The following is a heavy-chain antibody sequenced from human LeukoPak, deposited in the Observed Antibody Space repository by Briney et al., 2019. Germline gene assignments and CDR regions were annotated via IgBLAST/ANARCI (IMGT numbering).Heavy chain of an antibody. CDR3: ARHRSSSWTYYFDY. CDR1: GGSFSGYY. CDR2: INHSGST. Sequence: SETLSLTCAVYGGSFSGYYWSWIRQPPGKGLEWIGEINHSGSTNYNPSLKSRVTISVDTSKNQFSLKLSSVTAADTAVYYCARHRSSSWTYYFDYWGQGTLVTVSS. V-gene: IGHV4-34*01. J-gene: IGHJ4*02. D-gene: IGHD6-13*01.